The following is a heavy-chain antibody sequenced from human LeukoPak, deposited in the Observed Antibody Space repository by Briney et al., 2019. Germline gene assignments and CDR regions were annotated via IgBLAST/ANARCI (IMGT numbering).Heavy chain of an antibody. CDR3: ARDRKSSGYYLDY. D-gene: IGHD3-22*01. CDR2: IIPIFGTA. CDR1: GGTFSSYA. J-gene: IGHJ4*02. Sequence: GASVKVSCKASGGTFSSYAISWVRQAPGQGLEWMGGIIPIFGTANYAQKFQGRVTITTDESTSTAYMELSSPRSEDTAVYYCARDRKSSGYYLDYWGQGTLVTVSS. V-gene: IGHV1-69*05.